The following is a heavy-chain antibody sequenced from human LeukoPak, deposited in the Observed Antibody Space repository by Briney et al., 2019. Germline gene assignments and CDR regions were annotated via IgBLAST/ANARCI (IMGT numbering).Heavy chain of an antibody. CDR3: AREGRAPPRGGMRGRSNYYYYYYMDV. CDR2: INPNSGST. D-gene: IGHD3-10*01. V-gene: IGHV1-2*02. J-gene: IGHJ6*03. Sequence: AASVKVSCKASGYTFTGYYMHWVRQAPGQGLEWMGWINPNSGSTNYAQKFQGRVTMTRDTSISTAYMELSRLRSDDTAVYYCAREGRAPPRGGMRGRSNYYYYYYMDVWGKGTTVTVSS. CDR1: GYTFTGYY.